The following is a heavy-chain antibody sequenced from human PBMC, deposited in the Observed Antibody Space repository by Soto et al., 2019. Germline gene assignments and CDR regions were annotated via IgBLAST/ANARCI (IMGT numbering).Heavy chain of an antibody. D-gene: IGHD3-9*01. CDR3: AKDSVTIKVWYFDL. V-gene: IGHV3-23*01. CDR2: ISGSGGST. J-gene: IGHJ2*01. CDR1: GFTFSGYA. Sequence: GGSLRLSCAASGFTFSGYAMSWVRQSPGKGLEWVSAISGSGGSTYYADSVKGRFTISRDNSKNTLYLQMNSLRAEDTAVYYCAKDSVTIKVWYFDLWGRGTLVTVSS.